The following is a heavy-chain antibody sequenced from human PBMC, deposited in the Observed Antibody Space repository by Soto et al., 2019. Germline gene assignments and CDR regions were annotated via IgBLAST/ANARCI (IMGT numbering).Heavy chain of an antibody. J-gene: IGHJ4*02. CDR2: ISSSSSYI. Sequence: GGSLRLSCAASGFTFSSYSMNWVRQAPGKGLEWVSSISSSSSYIYYADSVKGRFTISRDNAKNSLYLQMNSLRAEDTAVYYCARDKVPPDYDFWSGYYRSHYFDYWGQGTLVTVSS. V-gene: IGHV3-21*01. D-gene: IGHD3-3*01. CDR1: GFTFSSYS. CDR3: ARDKVPPDYDFWSGYYRSHYFDY.